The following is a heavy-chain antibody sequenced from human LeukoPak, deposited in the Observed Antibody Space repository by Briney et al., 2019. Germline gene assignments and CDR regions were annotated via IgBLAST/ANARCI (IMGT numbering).Heavy chain of an antibody. CDR3: AKDHQYSNHLYYFDY. V-gene: IGHV3-23*01. D-gene: IGHD1-26*01. J-gene: IGHJ4*02. Sequence: QTGGSLRLSCAASGFTFSSYAMSWVRQAPGKGLEWVSAISGSGGSTYYADSVKGRFTISRDNSKNTLYLQMNSLRAEDTAVYYCAKDHQYSNHLYYFDYWGQGTLVTVSS. CDR2: ISGSGGST. CDR1: GFTFSSYA.